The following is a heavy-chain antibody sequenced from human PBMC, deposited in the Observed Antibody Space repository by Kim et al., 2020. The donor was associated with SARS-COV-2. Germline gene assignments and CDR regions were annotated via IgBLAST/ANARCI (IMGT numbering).Heavy chain of an antibody. V-gene: IGHV4-39*01. Sequence: SETLSLTRTVSGGSISSSSYYWGWIRQPPGKGLEWIGSIYYSGSTYYNPSLKSRVTISVDTSKNQFSLKLSSVTAADTAVYYCARRARIGRVGSGGTEIDYWGQGTLVTVSS. J-gene: IGHJ4*02. CDR2: IYYSGST. D-gene: IGHD2-15*01. CDR3: ARRARIGRVGSGGTEIDY. CDR1: GGSISSSSYY.